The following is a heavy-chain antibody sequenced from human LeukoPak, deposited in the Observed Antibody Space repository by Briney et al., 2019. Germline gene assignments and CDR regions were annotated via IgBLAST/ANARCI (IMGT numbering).Heavy chain of an antibody. V-gene: IGHV3-21*01. CDR1: GFTFTRYS. CDR3: ARTGSSGWD. D-gene: IGHD6-19*01. CDR2: IIYGTGYK. Sequence: GGSLRLSCAASGFTFTRYSMNWVRQAPGKGLEWVSSIIYGTGYKYYADSLEGRFTISRDNAKELLYLQMNSLRVEDTAVYYCARTGSSGWDWGQGTLVTVSS. J-gene: IGHJ4*02.